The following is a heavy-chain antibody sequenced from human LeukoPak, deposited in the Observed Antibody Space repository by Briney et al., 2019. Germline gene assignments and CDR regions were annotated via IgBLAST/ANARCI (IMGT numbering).Heavy chain of an antibody. Sequence: ASVKVSCKASGGTFSSYAISWVRQAPGQGLEWMGGIIPIFGTANYAQKFQGRVTITADESTSTVYMELSSLRSEDTAVYYCARVGSGGSYYFDYWGQGTLVTVSS. CDR1: GGTFSSYA. D-gene: IGHD2-15*01. J-gene: IGHJ4*02. CDR3: ARVGSGGSYYFDY. CDR2: IIPIFGTA. V-gene: IGHV1-69*01.